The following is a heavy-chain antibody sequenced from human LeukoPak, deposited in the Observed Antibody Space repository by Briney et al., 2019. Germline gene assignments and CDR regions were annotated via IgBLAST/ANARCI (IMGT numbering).Heavy chain of an antibody. D-gene: IGHD3-3*01. Sequence: GGSLRLSCAAPGFTFSSYGMHWVRQAPGKGREWVAFIRYDGSNKYYADSVKGRFTISRDNSKNTLYLQMNSLRAEDTAVYYCAKDRTLFGVLYYFDYWGQGTLVTVSS. CDR2: IRYDGSNK. CDR3: AKDRTLFGVLYYFDY. J-gene: IGHJ4*02. V-gene: IGHV3-30*02. CDR1: GFTFSSYG.